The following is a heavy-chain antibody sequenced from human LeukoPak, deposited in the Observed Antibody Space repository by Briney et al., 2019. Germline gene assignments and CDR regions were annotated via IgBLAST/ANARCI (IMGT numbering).Heavy chain of an antibody. V-gene: IGHV1-18*01. J-gene: IGHJ3*02. CDR1: GYTFTSYG. CDR3: ARAGQWLVNTNAFDI. CDR2: ISAYNGNT. D-gene: IGHD6-19*01. Sequence: GASVKVSCKTSGYTFTSYGISWVRQAPGQGLEWMGWISAYNGNTNYAQKLQGRVTMTTDTSTSAAYMELRSLRSDDTAVYYRARAGQWLVNTNAFDIWGQGTMVTVSS.